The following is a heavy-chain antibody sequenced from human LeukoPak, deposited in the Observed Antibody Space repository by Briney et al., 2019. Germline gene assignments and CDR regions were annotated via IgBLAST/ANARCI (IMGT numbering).Heavy chain of an antibody. CDR2: ISSSSSYI. V-gene: IGHV3-21*01. Sequence: KPGGSLRLSCAASGFTFSSYSMNWVRQAPGKGLEWVSSISSSSSYIYYADSVKGRFTISRDNAKNSLYLQMNSLRAEDTAVYYCARELWGATPFDYWGQGTLVTVSS. D-gene: IGHD1-26*01. J-gene: IGHJ4*02. CDR1: GFTFSSYS. CDR3: ARELWGATPFDY.